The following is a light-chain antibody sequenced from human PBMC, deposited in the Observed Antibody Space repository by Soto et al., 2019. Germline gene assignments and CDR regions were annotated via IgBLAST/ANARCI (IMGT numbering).Light chain of an antibody. Sequence: QPVLTQSSSASASLGSSVKLTCTLSSGHSTYIIAWHQQQPGKAPRYLMNLEGSGRYNRGSRVPDRFSGSSSGADRYLTISNLQFEDEADYYCETWDSNTRVFGGGTKLTVL. CDR2: LEGSGRY. J-gene: IGLJ3*02. V-gene: IGLV4-60*02. CDR1: SGHSTYI. CDR3: ETWDSNTRV.